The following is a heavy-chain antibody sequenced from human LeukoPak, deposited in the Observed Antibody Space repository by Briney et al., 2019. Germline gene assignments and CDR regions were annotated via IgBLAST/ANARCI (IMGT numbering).Heavy chain of an antibody. CDR2: IRFDSSNQ. V-gene: IGHV3-30*02. CDR1: GFTFSRYG. D-gene: IGHD6-25*01. CDR3: SKIVAAGGRFDS. J-gene: IGHJ4*02. Sequence: GGSLRLSCAASGFTFSRYGMHWVRHSPDKGLEWVAFIRFDSSNQDYADSVKGRFTISRDNSKSTLYLQMNSLRPEDTAVYYCSKIVAAGGRFDSWGQGTLVTVSS.